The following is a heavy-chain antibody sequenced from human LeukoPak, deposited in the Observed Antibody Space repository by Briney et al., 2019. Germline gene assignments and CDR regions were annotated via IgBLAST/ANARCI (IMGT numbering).Heavy chain of an antibody. Sequence: GGSLRLSCEASGFTFSSYGMHWVRQAPGKGLEWVAVISYDGSNKYYADSVKGRFTISRDNSKNTLYLQMNSLRAEDTAVYYCAKRVRDYPYYFDDWGQGTLVTVSS. CDR3: AKRVRDYPYYFDD. D-gene: IGHD4-17*01. J-gene: IGHJ4*02. CDR2: ISYDGSNK. CDR1: GFTFSSYG. V-gene: IGHV3-30*18.